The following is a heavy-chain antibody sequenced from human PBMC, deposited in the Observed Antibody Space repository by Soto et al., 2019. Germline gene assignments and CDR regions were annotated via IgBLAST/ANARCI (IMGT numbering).Heavy chain of an antibody. V-gene: IGHV1-69*01. CDR2: IIPLFSRT. CDR1: VATFSSYG. CDR3: ARKIVLEEPDSTVHYYYGMEV. J-gene: IGHJ6*02. Sequence: QVQLVQSGAEVKKPGSSVRVSCKVSVATFSSYGVNWVRQAPGQGLEWMGGIIPLFSRTNYAQKFQGTVTITADESTSTVYMELSSLRSEYTAVYYCARKIVLEEPDSTVHYYYGMEVWGQGTTVTVSS. D-gene: IGHD3-22*01.